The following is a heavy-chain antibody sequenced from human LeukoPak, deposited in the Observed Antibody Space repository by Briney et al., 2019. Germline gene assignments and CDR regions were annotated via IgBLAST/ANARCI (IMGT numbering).Heavy chain of an antibody. Sequence: GGSLRLSCAASGFTFSSYAMHWVRQAPGKGLEWVAVISYDGSNKYYADSVKGRFTISRDSSKNTLYLQMNSLRAEDTAVYYCARDARGSGYYMSGGDYWGQGTLVTVSS. CDR1: GFTFSSYA. CDR3: ARDARGSGYYMSGGDY. J-gene: IGHJ4*02. CDR2: ISYDGSNK. V-gene: IGHV3-30*01. D-gene: IGHD3-3*01.